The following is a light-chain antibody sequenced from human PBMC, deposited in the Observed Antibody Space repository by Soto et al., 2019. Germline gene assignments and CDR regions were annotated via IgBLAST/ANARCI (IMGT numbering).Light chain of an antibody. CDR3: QQRSNWPPPPIT. CDR2: DAS. J-gene: IGKJ5*01. CDR1: QSVSSTY. V-gene: IGKV3-11*01. Sequence: EIVLTQSPGTLSLSPGERATLSCRASQSVSSTYLIWYQQKPGQAPRLLIYDASNRATGIPARFSGSGSGTDFTLTISSLEPEDFAVYYCQQRSNWPPPPITFGQGTRLEIK.